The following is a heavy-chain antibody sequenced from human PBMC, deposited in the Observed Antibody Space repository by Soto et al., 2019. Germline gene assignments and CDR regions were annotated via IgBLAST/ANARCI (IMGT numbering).Heavy chain of an antibody. CDR3: AKDIRHNLILGGDY. V-gene: IGHV3-9*01. CDR1: GFTFCGYA. CDR2: ISWTGGST. J-gene: IGHJ4*02. D-gene: IGHD7-27*01. Sequence: PLTLSCAASGFTFCGYALHRFQQAPGKGLEWVSVISWTGGSTGYADSVRGRFTISRDNAKNSLFLRMNSLRVDDTALYYCAKDIRHNLILGGDYWGQGTLVTVSS.